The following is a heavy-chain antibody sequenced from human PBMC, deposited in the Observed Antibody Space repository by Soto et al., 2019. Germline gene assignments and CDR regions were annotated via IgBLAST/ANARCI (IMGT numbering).Heavy chain of an antibody. Sequence: SETLSLTCTVSGGSISSSSYYWGWIRQPPGKGLEWIGSIYYSGSTYYNPSLKSRVTISVDTSKNQFSLKLSSVTAADTAVYYCARHWIWAGYYKYYYYYGMDVWGQGTTVTVSS. CDR1: GGSISSSSYY. CDR3: ARHWIWAGYYKYYYYYGMDV. J-gene: IGHJ6*02. V-gene: IGHV4-39*01. CDR2: IYYSGST. D-gene: IGHD3-22*01.